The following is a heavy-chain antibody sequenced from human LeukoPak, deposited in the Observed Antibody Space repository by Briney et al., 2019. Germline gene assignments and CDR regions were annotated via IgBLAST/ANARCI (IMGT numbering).Heavy chain of an antibody. CDR3: ARDYFSYCSSTSCSINWFDP. CDR1: GYTFTSYG. J-gene: IGHJ5*02. V-gene: IGHV1-18*01. D-gene: IGHD2-2*01. CDR2: ISAYNGNT. Sequence: ASVKVSCKASGYTFTSYGISLVRQAPGQGLEWMGWISAYNGNTNYAQKLQGRVTMTTDTSTSTAYMELRSLRSDDTAVYYCARDYFSYCSSTSCSINWFDPWGQGTLVTVSS.